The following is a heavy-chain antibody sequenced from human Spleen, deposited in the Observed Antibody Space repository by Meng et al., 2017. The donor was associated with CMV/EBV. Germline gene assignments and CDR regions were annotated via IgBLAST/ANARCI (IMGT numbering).Heavy chain of an antibody. Sequence: LSLTCATSGFTVSSSYMHWVRQAPGKGLEWVSLIYTDGSTSYADFVRGRFTISRDTSKNTLYLQMNSLRAEDTAMYYCARDLPSSWYRNGMDVWGQGTTVTVSS. CDR2: IYTDGST. CDR1: GFTVSSSY. CDR3: ARDLPSSWYRNGMDV. J-gene: IGHJ6*02. V-gene: IGHV3-66*02. D-gene: IGHD6-13*01.